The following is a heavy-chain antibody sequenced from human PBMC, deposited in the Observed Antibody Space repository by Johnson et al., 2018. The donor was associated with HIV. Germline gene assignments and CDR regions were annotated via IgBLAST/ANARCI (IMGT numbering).Heavy chain of an antibody. Sequence: QMLLVESGGGVVQPGGSLRLSCAASGFTFSDHYMAWIRQAPGKGLEWVSYISSSGTIIYYVDSVKGRFTISRDNAKNSLYLQMNSLTAADTAVYYCARRALHYDVLTDYPVAANAFDIWGQGTMGTVSS. J-gene: IGHJ3*02. V-gene: IGHV3-11*04. CDR3: ARRALHYDVLTDYPVAANAFDI. D-gene: IGHD3-9*01. CDR1: GFTFSDHY. CDR2: ISSSGTII.